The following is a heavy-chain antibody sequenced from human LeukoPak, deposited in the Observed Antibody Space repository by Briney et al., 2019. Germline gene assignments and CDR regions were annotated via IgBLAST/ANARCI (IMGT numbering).Heavy chain of an antibody. CDR2: IKQDGSEK. J-gene: IGHJ3*02. CDR1: GFTFSSYW. D-gene: IGHD3-22*01. Sequence: GGSLRLSCAASGFTFSSYWMNWVRQAPGKGLEWVANIKQDGSEKYYVDSVKGRFTISRDNAKNSLYLQMNSLRAEDTAVYYCARMAYYYDSRDAFDIWGQGTMVTVSS. V-gene: IGHV3-7*01. CDR3: ARMAYYYDSRDAFDI.